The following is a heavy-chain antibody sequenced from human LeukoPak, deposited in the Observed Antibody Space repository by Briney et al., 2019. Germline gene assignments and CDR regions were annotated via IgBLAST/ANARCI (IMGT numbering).Heavy chain of an antibody. CDR1: GFTFRTYW. CDR3: ARGVYGSGSEPLFY. J-gene: IGHJ4*02. CDR2: INTDESST. Sequence: GGSLRLSCAASGFTFRTYWMYWVRQAPGKGLVWVSRINTDESSTTYADSVKGRFTISRDNAKNTLYLQMNTLRAADTAVYYCARGVYGSGSEPLFYWGQGTLVTVSS. D-gene: IGHD3-10*01. V-gene: IGHV3-74*01.